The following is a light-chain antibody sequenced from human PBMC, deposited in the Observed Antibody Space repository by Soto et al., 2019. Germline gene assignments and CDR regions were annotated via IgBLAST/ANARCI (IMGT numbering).Light chain of an antibody. J-gene: IGKJ1*01. V-gene: IGKV1-5*01. CDR1: QSISTW. CDR2: DAS. CDR3: QQYYSYSLT. Sequence: DIQMTQSPSTLSAFVGDRVTITCRATQSISTWLAWYQQKPGKAPDLLIYDASSLQTGVPSRFSGSGSGTEFTLTITSLQPDDFATYYCQQYYSYSLTFGQGTKVDIK.